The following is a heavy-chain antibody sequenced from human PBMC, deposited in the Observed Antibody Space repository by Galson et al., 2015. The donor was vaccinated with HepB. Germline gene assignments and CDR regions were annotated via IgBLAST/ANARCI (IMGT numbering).Heavy chain of an antibody. CDR1: GGTFSSYA. J-gene: IGHJ5*02. V-gene: IGHV1-69*04. CDR3: ARVLGANYYGSGSTFDP. D-gene: IGHD3-10*01. CDR2: IIPILGIA. Sequence: SVKVSCKASGGTFSSYAISWVRQAPGQGLEWMGRIIPILGIANYAQKFQGRVTITADKSTSTAYMELSSLRSEDTAVYYCARVLGANYYGSGSTFDPWGQGTLVTVSS.